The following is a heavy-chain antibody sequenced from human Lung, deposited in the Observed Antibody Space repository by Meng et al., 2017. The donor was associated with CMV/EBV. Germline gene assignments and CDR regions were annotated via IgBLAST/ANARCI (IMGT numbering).Heavy chain of an antibody. V-gene: IGHV1-2*02. J-gene: IGHJ4*02. Sequence: ASVKVSXKTSGYTFAGYYMNWVRQAPGQGLEWIGWIIPYSGATEYAQKFRGRVTMTRDTSTSTAYMELTSLTSDDSAVYFCAREGSVHLTTFEFWGQGTLVXVSS. CDR1: GYTFAGYY. CDR2: IIPYSGAT. D-gene: IGHD1-1*01. CDR3: AREGSVHLTTFEF.